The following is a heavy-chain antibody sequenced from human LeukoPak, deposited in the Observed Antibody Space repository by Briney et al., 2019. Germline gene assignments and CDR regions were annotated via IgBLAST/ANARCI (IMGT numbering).Heavy chain of an antibody. CDR1: GFTFISHG. CDR2: ISYDGSNK. V-gene: IGHV3-30*18. D-gene: IGHD5-18*01. J-gene: IGHJ6*02. Sequence: GGSLRLSCAASGFTFISHGLHGVRQAPGKGLEGVAVISYDGSNKYYADSVKGRFTISRDNSKNTLYLQMNSLRAEDTAVYYCAKDRVTAMVTSYYGMDVWGQGTTVTVSS. CDR3: AKDRVTAMVTSYYGMDV.